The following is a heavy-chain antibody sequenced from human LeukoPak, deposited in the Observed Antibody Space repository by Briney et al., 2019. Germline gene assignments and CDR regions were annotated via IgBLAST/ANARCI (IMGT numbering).Heavy chain of an antibody. J-gene: IGHJ4*02. Sequence: PSETLSLTCTVSGGSISSSSYYWGWIRQPPGKGLEWIGSIYYSGSTYYNPSLKSRVTISVDTSKNQFSLKLSSVTAADTAVYYCARRRMGIAARRVFDYWGQGTLVTVSS. D-gene: IGHD6-6*01. CDR1: GGSISSSSYY. CDR2: IYYSGST. V-gene: IGHV4-39*01. CDR3: ARRRMGIAARRVFDY.